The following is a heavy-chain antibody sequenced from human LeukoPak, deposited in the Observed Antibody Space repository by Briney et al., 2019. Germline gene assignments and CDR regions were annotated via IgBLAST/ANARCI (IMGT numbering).Heavy chain of an antibody. V-gene: IGHV1-8*01. J-gene: IGHJ6*03. Sequence: ASVKVSCKASGYTFTSYDINWVRQATGQGLEWMGWMNPNSGNTGYAQKFQGRVTMTRNTSISTAYMELSSLRSEDTAVYYCARARRVGVPAASNYYYMDVWGKGTTVTVSS. CDR1: GYTFTSYD. CDR3: ARARRVGVPAASNYYYMDV. D-gene: IGHD2-2*01. CDR2: MNPNSGNT.